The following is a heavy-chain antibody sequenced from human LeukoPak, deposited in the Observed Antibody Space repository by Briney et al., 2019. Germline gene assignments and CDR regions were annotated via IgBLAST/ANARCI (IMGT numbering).Heavy chain of an antibody. J-gene: IGHJ6*02. D-gene: IGHD3-3*01. Sequence: GRSLRLSCAASGFTFSSYAMHWVRQAPGKGLEWVAVISYDGSNKYYADSVKGRFTISRDNSKNTLYRQMNSLRAEDTAVYYCARGYGNYDFWSGNYYGIDVCGQGTTVTVSS. CDR2: ISYDGSNK. CDR1: GFTFSSYA. V-gene: IGHV3-30-3*01. CDR3: ARGYGNYDFWSGNYYGIDV.